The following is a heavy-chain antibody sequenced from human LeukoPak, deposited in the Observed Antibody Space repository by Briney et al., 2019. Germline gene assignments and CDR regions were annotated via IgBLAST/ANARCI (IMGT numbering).Heavy chain of an antibody. D-gene: IGHD3-22*01. CDR2: INPNSGGT. J-gene: IGHJ5*02. CDR3: ATHDSSGYLNWFDP. CDR1: GHTFTGYY. V-gene: IGHV1-2*02. Sequence: GASVKVSCKASGHTFTGYYMHWGRQAPGQGLEWRGWINPNSGGTNYAQKFQGRVTMTRDTSISTAYMELSRLRSDDTAVYYCATHDSSGYLNWFDPWGQGTLVTVSS.